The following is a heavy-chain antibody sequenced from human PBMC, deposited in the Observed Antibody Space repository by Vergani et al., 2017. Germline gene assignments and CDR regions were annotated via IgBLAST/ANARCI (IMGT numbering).Heavy chain of an antibody. CDR2: IYTSGST. D-gene: IGHD6-13*01. Sequence: QVQLQESGPGLVKPSQTLSLTCTVSGGYISSGSYYWSWIRQPAGKGLEWIWRIYTSGSTNYNPSLKSRVTISVDTSKNQFSLKLSAVTAADTAVYYCARGGPWSWSYGYWGQGTLVTVSS. CDR3: ARGGPWSWSYGY. V-gene: IGHV4-61*02. J-gene: IGHJ4*02. CDR1: GGYISSGSYY.